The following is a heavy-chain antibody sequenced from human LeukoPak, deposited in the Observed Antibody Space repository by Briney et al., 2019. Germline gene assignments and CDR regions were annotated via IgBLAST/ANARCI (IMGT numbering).Heavy chain of an antibody. D-gene: IGHD1-26*01. CDR1: GGSFSGYY. CDR2: INHSGST. V-gene: IGHV4-34*01. Sequence: KPSETLSLTCAVYGGSFSGYYWSWIRQPPGKGLEWIGEINHSGSTYYNPSLKSRVTISVDTSKNQFSLKLTSVTAADTAVYYCARAIEVGAMTPFDYWGQGTLVTVSS. J-gene: IGHJ4*02. CDR3: ARAIEVGAMTPFDY.